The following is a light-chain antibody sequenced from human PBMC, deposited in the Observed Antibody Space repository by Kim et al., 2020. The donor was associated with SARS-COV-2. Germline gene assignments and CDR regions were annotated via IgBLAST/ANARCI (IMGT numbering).Light chain of an antibody. CDR3: QEYCRSPLP. J-gene: IGKJ3*01. CDR1: SDVPNNS. CDR2: AAS. Sequence: PGGGGNPPCRGRSDVPNNSLGWLQQSPGQAPKLHIYAASITANGDPGRFSGSGAGKDFNLNISRLEPEDFAMYYCQEYCRSPLPFGPGTKVDIK. V-gene: IGKV3-20*01.